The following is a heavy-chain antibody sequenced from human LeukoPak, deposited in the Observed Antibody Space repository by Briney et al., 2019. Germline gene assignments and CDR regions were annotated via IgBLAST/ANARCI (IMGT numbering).Heavy chain of an antibody. CDR1: GFTFSSYW. J-gene: IGHJ6*03. D-gene: IGHD5-12*01. CDR3: ARDKGAGYDYSYYYYMDV. Sequence: PGGSLRLSCAASGFTFSSYWMSWVRQAPGKGLEWVANIKQDGSEKYYVDSVKGRFTISRDNAKNSLYLQMNSLRAEDTAVYYCARDKGAGYDYSYYYYMDVWGKGTTVTVSS. V-gene: IGHV3-7*01. CDR2: IKQDGSEK.